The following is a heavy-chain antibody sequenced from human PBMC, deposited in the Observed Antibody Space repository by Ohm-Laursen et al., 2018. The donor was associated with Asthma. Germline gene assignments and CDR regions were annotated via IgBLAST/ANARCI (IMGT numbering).Heavy chain of an antibody. V-gene: IGHV4-61*01. CDR3: ARQARYLTSGSYYSTFDS. CDR2: IYERGST. J-gene: IGHJ4*02. D-gene: IGHD3-10*01. Sequence: GTLSLTCSVSGASVGSGSSFWSWIRQPPGKGLEWIGYIYERGSTNYCPSLKGRVTISLDTSKNQFSLRLRSVTAADTAVYYCARQARYLTSGSYYSTFDSWGQGTLVTVSS. CDR1: GASVGSGSSF.